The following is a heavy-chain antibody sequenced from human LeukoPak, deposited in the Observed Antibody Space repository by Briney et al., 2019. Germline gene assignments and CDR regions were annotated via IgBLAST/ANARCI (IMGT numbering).Heavy chain of an antibody. CDR3: ARGGTTMVTGNWYFDL. D-gene: IGHD5-18*01. Sequence: ASVKVSCKASGYTFTGYYIHWVRQAPGQGLEWMGWFNPNSAGTNYAQKFQDRVTMTRDTSISTAYMELSRLRSDDTAVYYCARGGTTMVTGNWYFDLWGRGTLVTVSS. CDR1: GYTFTGYY. V-gene: IGHV1-2*02. CDR2: FNPNSAGT. J-gene: IGHJ2*01.